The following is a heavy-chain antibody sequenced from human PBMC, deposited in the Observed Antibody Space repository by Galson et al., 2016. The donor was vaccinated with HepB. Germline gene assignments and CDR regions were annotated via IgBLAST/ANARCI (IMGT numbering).Heavy chain of an antibody. V-gene: IGHV1-2*06. Sequence: SVKVSCKASGYTFTYYFMHWVRQAPGQGLEWLGRINPSSGDTKYAQKFQGRVTVSRDKSTSTAYMELSRLRSDDTAVYYCVRTYCSTTRCYPDAFDIWGQGTAVTVSS. J-gene: IGHJ3*02. CDR2: INPSSGDT. D-gene: IGHD2-2*01. CDR1: GYTFTYYF. CDR3: VRTYCSTTRCYPDAFDI.